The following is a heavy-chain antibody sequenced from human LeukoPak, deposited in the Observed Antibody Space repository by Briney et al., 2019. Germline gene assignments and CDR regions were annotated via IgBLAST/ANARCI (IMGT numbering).Heavy chain of an antibody. CDR3: ARGPPSRGYSYGYYYYYGMDV. CDR2: INHSGST. CDR1: GGSFSGYY. Sequence: SETLSLTCAVYGGSFSGYYWSWIRQPPGKGLEWIGEINHSGSTNYNPSLKSRVTISVDTSKNQFSLKLSSVPAAEAAVDYCARGPPSRGYSYGYYYYYGMDVWGQGTTVTVSS. V-gene: IGHV4-34*01. D-gene: IGHD5-18*01. J-gene: IGHJ6*02.